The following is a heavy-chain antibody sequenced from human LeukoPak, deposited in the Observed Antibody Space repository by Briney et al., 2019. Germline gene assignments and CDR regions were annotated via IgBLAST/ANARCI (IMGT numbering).Heavy chain of an antibody. CDR3: ARRAPGFSSGWLDY. CDR2: INWNGGST. Sequence: GGSLRLSCAASGFTFDDYGMSWVRQAPGKGLEWVSGINWNGGSTGYADSVKGRFTISRDNSKNTLSLQMGSLRAEDLAVYYCARRAPGFSSGWLDYWGQGTLVTVSS. D-gene: IGHD6-19*01. CDR1: GFTFDDYG. J-gene: IGHJ4*02. V-gene: IGHV3-20*04.